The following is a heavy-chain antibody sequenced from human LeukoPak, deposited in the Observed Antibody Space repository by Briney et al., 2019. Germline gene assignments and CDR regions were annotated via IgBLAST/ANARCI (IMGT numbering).Heavy chain of an antibody. V-gene: IGHV3-48*01. CDR3: ATDVGRQWTYYYDRTGLGFDY. J-gene: IGHJ4*02. CDR1: GFTFSSYA. D-gene: IGHD3-22*01. Sequence: GGSLRLSCAASGFTFSSYAMNWVRQAPGKGLEWVSYISSSSSTIDYADSVKVRFTISRDNAKNSLYLQMNSLRAEDPAVYYCATDVGRQWTYYYDRTGLGFDYWGQGTLVTVSS. CDR2: ISSSSSTI.